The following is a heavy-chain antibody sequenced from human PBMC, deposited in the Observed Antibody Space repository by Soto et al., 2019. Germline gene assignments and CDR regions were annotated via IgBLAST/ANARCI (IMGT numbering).Heavy chain of an antibody. V-gene: IGHV4-39*01. CDR3: ARAGRSSWFVA. D-gene: IGHD1-26*01. Sequence: SETLSLTCTVSGGSISSSSYYWGWIRQPPGKGLEWIGSIYYSGSTYYNPSLKSRVTISVDTSKNQFSLKLSSVTAADTAVYYCARAGRSSWFVAWGQGTLVTVSS. CDR1: GGSISSSSYY. J-gene: IGHJ5*02. CDR2: IYYSGST.